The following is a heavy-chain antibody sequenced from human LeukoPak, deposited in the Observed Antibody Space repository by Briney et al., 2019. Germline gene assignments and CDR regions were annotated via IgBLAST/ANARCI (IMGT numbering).Heavy chain of an antibody. Sequence: GRSLRLSCAATGFTFSTYGMHWVRQAPGKGLAGVAVTWYDGSDRSYADSVKGRFTISRDNSKNTLYLQMNSLRGEDTAVYYCARGGGTTWYDFDFWGQGTLVTVSS. CDR2: TWYDGSDR. J-gene: IGHJ4*02. CDR3: ARGGGTTWYDFDF. CDR1: GFTFSTYG. V-gene: IGHV3-33*01. D-gene: IGHD6-13*01.